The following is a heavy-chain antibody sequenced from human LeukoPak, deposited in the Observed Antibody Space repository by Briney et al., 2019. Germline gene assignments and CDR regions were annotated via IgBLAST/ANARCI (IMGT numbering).Heavy chain of an antibody. CDR3: ARRQGCSSTSCPPDY. CDR2: IYPTNSDN. D-gene: IGHD2-2*01. J-gene: IGHJ4*02. Sequence: GESLKISCKGSGYIFTSYWIGWVRQMPGKGLEWMGIIYPTNSDNRYTPSFQGQVTMSADKSSNTAYLQWSSLKASDTAMYYCARRQGCSSTSCPPDYWGQGTLVTVSP. CDR1: GYIFTSYW. V-gene: IGHV5-51*01.